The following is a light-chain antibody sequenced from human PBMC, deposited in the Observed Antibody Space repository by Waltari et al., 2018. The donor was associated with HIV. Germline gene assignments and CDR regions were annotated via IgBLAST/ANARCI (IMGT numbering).Light chain of an antibody. V-gene: IGLV2-14*03. CDR1: SRDVGSIKY. CDR3: SSLTHSTRV. Sequence: QPALTQPASVSGSPGQSITISCTGTSRDVGSIKYVSWYQQRPGKAPNLMIYEFTNRPSAVPDRFSGSKSGTTASLTISVLQAGDEAAYYSSSLTHSTRVFGGGTKLTVL. CDR2: EFT. J-gene: IGLJ3*02.